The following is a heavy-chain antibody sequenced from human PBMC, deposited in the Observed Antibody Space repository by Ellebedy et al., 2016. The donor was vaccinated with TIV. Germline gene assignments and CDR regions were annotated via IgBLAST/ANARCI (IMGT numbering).Heavy chain of an antibody. CDR1: GYTFTSYG. CDR2: IIPIFGTA. V-gene: IGHV1-69*13. D-gene: IGHD3-16*01. CDR3: AKDKYTSEDYIPNGGFDY. Sequence: SVKVSXKASGYTFTSYGISWVRQAPGQGLEWMGGIIPIFGTANYAQKFQGRVTITADESTSTAYMELSSLRSEDTAFYYCAKDKYTSEDYIPNGGFDYWGQGTLVTVSS. J-gene: IGHJ4*02.